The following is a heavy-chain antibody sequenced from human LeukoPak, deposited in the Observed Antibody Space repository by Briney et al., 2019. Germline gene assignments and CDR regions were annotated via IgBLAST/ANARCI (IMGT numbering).Heavy chain of an antibody. J-gene: IGHJ4*02. CDR1: GFTVTNYA. V-gene: IGHV3-23*01. D-gene: IGHD3-9*01. Sequence: GGSLRLSCAASGFTVTNYAMYWVRQAPGKGLEWVSAISGRDDSTYYADSVKGRFTISRDTSKNTLFLQMNSLRAEDMAVYYCAKWGDYDILTGYYDPDYWDQGTLVTVSS. CDR2: ISGRDDST. CDR3: AKWGDYDILTGYYDPDY.